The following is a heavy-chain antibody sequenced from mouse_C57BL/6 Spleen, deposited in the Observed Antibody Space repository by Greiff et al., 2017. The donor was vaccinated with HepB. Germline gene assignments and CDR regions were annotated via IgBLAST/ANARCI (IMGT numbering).Heavy chain of an antibody. CDR3: ARSTAQATYYFDY. J-gene: IGHJ2*01. CDR1: GYTFTSYD. Sequence: QVQLKQSGPELVKPGASVKLSCKASGYTFTSYDINWVKQRPGQGLEWIGWIYPRDGSTKYNEKFKGKATLTVDTSSSTAYMELHSLTSEDSAVYFCARSTAQATYYFDYWGQGTTLTVSS. V-gene: IGHV1-85*01. CDR2: IYPRDGST. D-gene: IGHD3-2*02.